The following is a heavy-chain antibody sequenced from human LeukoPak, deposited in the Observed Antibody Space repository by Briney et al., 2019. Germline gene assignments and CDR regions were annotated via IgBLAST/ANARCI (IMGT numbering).Heavy chain of an antibody. CDR2: IYTSGST. V-gene: IGHV4-59*10. CDR3: ARWSFDSLPARGYMDV. D-gene: IGHD2-2*01. CDR1: GFTFSSHG. J-gene: IGHJ6*03. Sequence: GSLRLSCAASGFTFSSHGMSWVRQPAGKGLEWIGRIYTSGSTHYNPSLKSRITMSVDTSKNQFFLSLSSVTAADTAVYYCARWSFDSLPARGYMDVWGKGTTVTISS.